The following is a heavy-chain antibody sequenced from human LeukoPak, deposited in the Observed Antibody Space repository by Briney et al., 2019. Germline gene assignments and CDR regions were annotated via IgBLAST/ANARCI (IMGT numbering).Heavy chain of an antibody. CDR3: ARDPPSMVRGESYYGMDV. CDR2: ISSSSSYI. J-gene: IGHJ6*02. CDR1: GFTFSSYS. V-gene: IGHV3-21*01. Sequence: PGGSLRLSCAASGFTFSSYSMNWVRQAPGKGLEWVSSISSSSSYIYYADSVKGRFTISRDNAKNSLYLQMNSLRAEDTAVYYCARDPPSMVRGESYYGMDVWGQGTTVTVSS. D-gene: IGHD3-10*01.